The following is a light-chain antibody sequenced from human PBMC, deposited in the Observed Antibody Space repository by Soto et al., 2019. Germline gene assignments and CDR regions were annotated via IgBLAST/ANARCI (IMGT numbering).Light chain of an antibody. CDR3: CAFAYSRVV. CDR2: EVT. V-gene: IGLV2-23*02. Sequence: QSVLTQPASVSGSPGQSITISCTGTSSDVGGYDLVSWYQHHPGKVPKLIIYEVTKWPSGVSHRFSGSKSGSTASLTISGLQAEDEADYYCCAFAYSRVVFGGGTKVTVL. J-gene: IGLJ3*02. CDR1: SSDVGGYDL.